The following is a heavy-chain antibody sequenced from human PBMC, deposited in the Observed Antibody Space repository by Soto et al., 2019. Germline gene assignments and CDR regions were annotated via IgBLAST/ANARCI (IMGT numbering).Heavy chain of an antibody. J-gene: IGHJ5*02. D-gene: IGHD2-2*01. CDR2: IYYSGST. V-gene: IGHV4-31*03. CDR3: ARDKHCSSTSCYRGSGSWFDP. Sequence: KPSETLSLTCSVSGGSISSGGHYWSWIRQHPGKGPEWIGYIYYSGSTYYNPSLKSRVTISVDTSKNQFSLKLSSVTAADTAVYYCARDKHCSSTSCYRGSGSWFDPWGQGTLVTVSS. CDR1: GGSISSGGHY.